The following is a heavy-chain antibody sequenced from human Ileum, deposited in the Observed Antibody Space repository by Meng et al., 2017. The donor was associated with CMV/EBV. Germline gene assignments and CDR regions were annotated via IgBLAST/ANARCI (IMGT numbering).Heavy chain of an antibody. V-gene: IGHV3-23*01. CDR1: GFTLTNFA. Sequence: SGFTLTNFAMTWVRRPPGKGLGWVSTLSDSGSSKYYTESVKGRFTISRDNSKNTLYLQMNGLRAEDTATYYCAKDNSAVVPDVSDYWGQGTLVTVSS. CDR3: AKDNSAVVPDVSDY. J-gene: IGHJ4*02. CDR2: LSDSGSSK. D-gene: IGHD2-21*01.